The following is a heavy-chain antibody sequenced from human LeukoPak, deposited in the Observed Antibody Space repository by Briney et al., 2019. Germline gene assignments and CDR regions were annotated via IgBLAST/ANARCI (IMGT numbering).Heavy chain of an antibody. Sequence: GGSLRLSCAASGFTFSNYWMTWVRQAPGKGLEWVANINRDGSERYYVDSVKGRFTISRDDAKSSLYLQMNSLRAEDTAVYYCAKANGIAVAASDFDYWSQGTLVTVSS. CDR1: GFTFSNYW. J-gene: IGHJ4*02. CDR3: AKANGIAVAASDFDY. V-gene: IGHV3-7*03. CDR2: INRDGSER. D-gene: IGHD6-19*01.